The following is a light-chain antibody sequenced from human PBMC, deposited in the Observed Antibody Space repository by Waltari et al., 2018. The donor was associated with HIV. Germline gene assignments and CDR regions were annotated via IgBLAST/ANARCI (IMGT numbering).Light chain of an antibody. J-gene: IGKJ2*01. CDR3: QQYNNWPLMYT. Sequence: EIVMTQSPATLSVSPGERATLSCRASQSVSRNLAWYQQKPGQAPRLLIYGASTRATGIPARFSGSGSETDFTLTVSSLQSEDSAVYYCQQYNNWPLMYTFGQGTKLDIK. V-gene: IGKV3-15*01. CDR2: GAS. CDR1: QSVSRN.